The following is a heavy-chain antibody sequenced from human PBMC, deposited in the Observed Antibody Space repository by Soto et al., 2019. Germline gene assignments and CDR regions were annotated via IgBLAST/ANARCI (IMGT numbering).Heavy chain of an antibody. Sequence: QVQVQQWGAGLLKFSETLSLTCAVNGGSFSGWHWNWIRQPPGKGLEGIGEDIHTGGTNYNPSLESQVTISLDSSRTQFYPNLTSVSAADTAVYYCARSRNLDVWGPGTTVIVSS. J-gene: IGHJ6*02. V-gene: IGHV4-34*12. CDR3: ARSRNLDV. D-gene: IGHD1-1*01. CDR1: GGSFSGWH. CDR2: DIHTGGT.